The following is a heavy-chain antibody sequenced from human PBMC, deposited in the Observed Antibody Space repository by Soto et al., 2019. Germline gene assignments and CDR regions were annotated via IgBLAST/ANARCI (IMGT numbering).Heavy chain of an antibody. CDR1: GGTFSSYT. CDR3: ARDDSGFSGSHYIDYFNY. Sequence: SVKVSCKGSGGTFSSYTISWVRQAPGQGLEWMGRIIPILGIANHAQKFQGRVTITADKSTSTAYMELSSLRSEDTAVYYCARDDSGFSGSHYIDYFNYWGQGALVTVSS. D-gene: IGHD1-26*01. V-gene: IGHV1-69*04. J-gene: IGHJ4*02. CDR2: IIPILGIA.